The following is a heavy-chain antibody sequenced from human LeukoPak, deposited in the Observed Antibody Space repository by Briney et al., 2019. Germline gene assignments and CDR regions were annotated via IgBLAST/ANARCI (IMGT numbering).Heavy chain of an antibody. J-gene: IGHJ4*02. CDR1: GGSISSTNW. Sequence: SETLSLICGVSGGSISSTNWWTWVRQPPGKGLEWIGEVHLDGRTNYKPSLESRLTISVDLSENHISLRLTSVTAADTAVYYCAREGGFYRPLDYSGQGTLVTVSS. D-gene: IGHD3-3*01. CDR3: AREGGFYRPLDY. CDR2: VHLDGRT. V-gene: IGHV4-4*02.